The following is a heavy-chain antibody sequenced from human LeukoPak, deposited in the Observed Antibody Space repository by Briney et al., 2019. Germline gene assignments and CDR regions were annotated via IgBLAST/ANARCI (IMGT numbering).Heavy chain of an antibody. D-gene: IGHD3-10*02. CDR3: AELGITMIGGV. V-gene: IGHV3-11*04. Sequence: GGSLRLSCAASGFMFSDYFMSWIRQAPGKGLEWVSYISNSGSTIYYADSVKGRFTISRDNAKNSLYLQMNSLRAEDTAVYYCAELGITMIGGVWGKGTTVTISS. CDR2: ISNSGSTI. CDR1: GFMFSDYF. J-gene: IGHJ6*04.